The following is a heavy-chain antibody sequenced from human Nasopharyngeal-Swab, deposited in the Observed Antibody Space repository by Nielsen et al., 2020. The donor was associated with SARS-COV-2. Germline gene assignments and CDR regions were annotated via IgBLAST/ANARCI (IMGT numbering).Heavy chain of an antibody. D-gene: IGHD2-15*01. J-gene: IGHJ5*02. V-gene: IGHV1-46*01. CDR2: INPGGWRA. Sequence: ASVKVSCKASGYTFTRYYIHWVRQAPGQGLEWMGIINPGGWRARYSQTFQGRVTMTRDTSTSTVYLELSSLRSEDTAVYYCARGGDPREVVAATDCFDPWGQGTLVTVSS. CDR3: ARGGDPREVVAATDCFDP. CDR1: GYTFTRYY.